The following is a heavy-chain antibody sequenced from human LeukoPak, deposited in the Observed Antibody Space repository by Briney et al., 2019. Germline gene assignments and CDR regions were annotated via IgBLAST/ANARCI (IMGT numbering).Heavy chain of an antibody. CDR3: ARGFVDSSSGYAPTPFDY. CDR1: GGSISSYY. CDR2: IYYSGST. V-gene: IGHV4-59*01. J-gene: IGHJ4*02. Sequence: PSETLSLTCTVSGGSISSYYWSWIRQPPEKGLEWIGYIYYSGSTNYNPSLKSRVTISVDTSKNQFSLKLSSVTAADTAVYYCARGFVDSSSGYAPTPFDYWGQGTLVTVSS. D-gene: IGHD6-6*01.